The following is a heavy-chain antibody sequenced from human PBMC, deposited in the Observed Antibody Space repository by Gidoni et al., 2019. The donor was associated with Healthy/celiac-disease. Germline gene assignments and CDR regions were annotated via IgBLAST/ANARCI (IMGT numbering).Heavy chain of an antibody. J-gene: IGHJ3*02. Sequence: QLQLQESGPGLVKHSETLSLTSTVSAGSIISSSYYWGCIRQPPGKGLEWIGSIYYRGRTYYNPSLKRRVTISVDTSKNQFSLKLSSVTAADTAVYYCARHPRDFWSDIGDAFDIWGQGTMVTVSS. V-gene: IGHV4-39*01. CDR1: AGSIISSSYY. CDR2: IYYRGRT. CDR3: ARHPRDFWSDIGDAFDI. D-gene: IGHD3-3*01.